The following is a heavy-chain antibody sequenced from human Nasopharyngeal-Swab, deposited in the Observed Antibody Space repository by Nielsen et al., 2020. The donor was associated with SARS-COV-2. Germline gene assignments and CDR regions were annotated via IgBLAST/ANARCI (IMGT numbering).Heavy chain of an antibody. D-gene: IGHD3-3*01. CDR2: ISYDGSNK. CDR3: ARGYYDFWSGHP. J-gene: IGHJ5*02. Sequence: GESLKISCAASGFTFSSYSIHWVRQAPGKGLEWAAVISYDGSNKYYADSVKGRFTISRDNSKNTLYLQMNSLRAEDTAVYYCARGYYDFWSGHPWGQGTLVTVSS. V-gene: IGHV3-30*04. CDR1: GFTFSSYS.